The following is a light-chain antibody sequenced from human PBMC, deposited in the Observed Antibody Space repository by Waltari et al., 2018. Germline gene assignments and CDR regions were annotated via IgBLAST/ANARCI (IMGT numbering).Light chain of an antibody. J-gene: IGKJ1*01. CDR1: QSVSGW. Sequence: DIQMTQSLSKLSASVGDRITVTCRASQSVSGWLAWYQQKPGKAPNLLIYKASSLESGVPSRFSGSGSGTEFTLTISSLQPDDFATYYCQQYSTYSRTFGQGTKVEIK. V-gene: IGKV1-5*03. CDR2: KAS. CDR3: QQYSTYSRT.